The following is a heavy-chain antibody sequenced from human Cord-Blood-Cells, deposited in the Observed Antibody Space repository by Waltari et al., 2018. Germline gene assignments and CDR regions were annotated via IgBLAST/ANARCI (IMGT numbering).Heavy chain of an antibody. CDR1: GGTFSSYA. J-gene: IGHJ3*02. CDR2: IIPIFGTA. D-gene: IGHD6-13*01. CDR3: AREGYSSSWYDAFDI. V-gene: IGHV1-69*01. Sequence: QVQLVQSGAAVKKPGPSVKVSCKASGGTFSSYAISWVRQAPGQGVEWMGGIIPIFGTANYAQKFQGRVTITADESTSTAYMELSSLRSEDTAVYYCAREGYSSSWYDAFDIWGQGTMVTVSS.